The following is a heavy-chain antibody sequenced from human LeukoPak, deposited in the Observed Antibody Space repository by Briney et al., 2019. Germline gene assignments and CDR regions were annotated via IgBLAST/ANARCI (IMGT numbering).Heavy chain of an antibody. CDR2: IYSGGST. D-gene: IGHD1-26*01. V-gene: IGHV3-53*01. CDR3: ARAGDAYYFDY. J-gene: IGHJ4*02. CDR1: GFTFSSNH. Sequence: GGSLRLSCAASGFTFSSNHMNWVRQAPGKGLEWVSVIYSGGSTFYADSVKGRFTVSRDNSKNTLLLQMNSLRAEDTAVYYCARAGDAYYFDYWGEGTLVTVSS.